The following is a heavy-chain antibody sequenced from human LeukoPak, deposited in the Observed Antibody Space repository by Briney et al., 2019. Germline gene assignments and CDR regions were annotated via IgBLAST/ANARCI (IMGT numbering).Heavy chain of an antibody. CDR3: ARESSSVAGPRGFDY. CDR2: INPNSGGT. J-gene: IGHJ4*02. V-gene: IGHV1-2*04. D-gene: IGHD6-19*01. CDR1: GYTFTGYY. Sequence: ASVKVSCMASGYTFTGYYMHWVRQAPGQGLEWMGWINPNSGGTNYAQKFQGWVTMTRDTSISTAYMELSRLRSDDTAVYYCARESSSVAGPRGFDYWGQGTLVTVSS.